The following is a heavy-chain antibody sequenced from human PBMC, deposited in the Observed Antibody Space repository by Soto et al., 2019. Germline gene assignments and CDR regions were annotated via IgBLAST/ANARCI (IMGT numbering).Heavy chain of an antibody. V-gene: IGHV1-69*10. CDR2: IIPIVGIA. D-gene: IGHD4-17*01. Sequence: SVKVSCKASGGTFSSFAISWVRQALGQGIERLGGIIPIVGIANNAQKFQGRVTITADKSTSTAYMERSSLRSEDTAEYYCASHQDYRDYAGWFGHWRKGTMVTVSS. J-gene: IGHJ5*02. CDR3: ASHQDYRDYAGWFGH. CDR1: GGTFSSFA.